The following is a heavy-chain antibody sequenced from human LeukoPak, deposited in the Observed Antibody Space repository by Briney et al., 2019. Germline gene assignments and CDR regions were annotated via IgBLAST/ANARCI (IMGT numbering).Heavy chain of an antibody. D-gene: IGHD6-19*01. CDR1: GFTFSSYG. J-gene: IGHJ4*02. V-gene: IGHV3-30*02. Sequence: GGSLRLSCAASGFTFSSYGMHWVRQAPGKGLEWVAFIRYDGSNKYYADSVKGRFTISRDNAKNSLYLQMNSLRAEDTAVYYCARVLEQWLSPFDYWGQGTLVTVSS. CDR3: ARVLEQWLSPFDY. CDR2: IRYDGSNK.